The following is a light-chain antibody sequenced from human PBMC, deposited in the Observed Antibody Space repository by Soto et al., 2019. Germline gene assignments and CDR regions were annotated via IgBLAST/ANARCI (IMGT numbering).Light chain of an antibody. V-gene: IGKV1-39*01. Sequence: DIQMTQSPSSLSASVGDTVTITCRASQSISNDLYWYQQKPGKAPKLLIYSASTLQGGGPSRFSGSGCGTDFTLTISSLQPQDFATDYYQQSYSTPPYTFGQGTKLEIK. J-gene: IGKJ2*01. CDR2: SAS. CDR3: QQSYSTPPYT. CDR1: QSISND.